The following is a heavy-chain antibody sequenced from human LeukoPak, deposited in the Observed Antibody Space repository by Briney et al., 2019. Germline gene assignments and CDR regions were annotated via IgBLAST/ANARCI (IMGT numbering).Heavy chain of an antibody. J-gene: IGHJ3*02. CDR1: GYTFTGYY. D-gene: IGHD6-19*01. CDR3: AKAKWLAHDAFDI. CDR2: INPNSGGT. V-gene: IGHV1-2*02. Sequence: GGSVKVSCKASGYTFTGYYMHWVRQAPGKGREWMGWINPNSGGTNYAQKFQGRVTMTRETSIGTAYMEPSRLRSDDTAVYYCAKAKWLAHDAFDIWGQGTMVTVSS.